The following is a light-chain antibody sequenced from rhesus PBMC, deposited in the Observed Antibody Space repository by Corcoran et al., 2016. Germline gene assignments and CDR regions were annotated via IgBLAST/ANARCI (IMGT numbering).Light chain of an antibody. Sequence: QAGLTQPSSVSKALRQTVTLTCTGNSNNVAYQGAAWLQQQQGHPPKLLSHRNNNRPSGISERFSASRSGNTASLTITGLQPEDEADYYCSAWDSSLNAHVFGSGTKLTVL. CDR3: SAWDSSLNAHV. V-gene: IGLV10-114*01. CDR2: RNN. J-gene: IGLJ6*01. CDR1: SNNVAYQG.